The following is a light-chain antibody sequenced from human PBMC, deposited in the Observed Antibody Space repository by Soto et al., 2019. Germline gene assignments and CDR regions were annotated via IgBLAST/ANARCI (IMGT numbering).Light chain of an antibody. CDR1: SSDVGGYNY. Sequence: QSALTQPRSVSGSPGQSVTISCTGTSSDVGGYNYVSWYQQHPGKAPKLMIYDVSKRPSGVPDRFSGSKSGNTASLTISGLQAEDEADYCCCSYAGSYSYAFGTGTKVTVL. V-gene: IGLV2-11*01. CDR2: DVS. J-gene: IGLJ1*01. CDR3: CSYAGSYSYA.